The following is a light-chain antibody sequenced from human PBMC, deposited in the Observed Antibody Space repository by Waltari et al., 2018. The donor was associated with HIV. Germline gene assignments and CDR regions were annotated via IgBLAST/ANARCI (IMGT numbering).Light chain of an antibody. CDR3: QQYGASPYT. Sequence: EIVLTQSPGTLSLSPGERATLSCRASQTVSGSYLAWYQQKPGQAPRLLIFGASSRATGTPDRCSGSGSGTDFTLSVSRLEPEDFAVYYCQQYGASPYTFGQGTKLEIK. CDR1: QTVSGSY. V-gene: IGKV3-20*01. J-gene: IGKJ2*01. CDR2: GAS.